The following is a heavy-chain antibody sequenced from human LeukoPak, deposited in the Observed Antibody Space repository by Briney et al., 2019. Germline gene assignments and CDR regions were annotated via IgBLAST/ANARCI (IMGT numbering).Heavy chain of an antibody. D-gene: IGHD3-22*01. CDR1: GFTFSSYA. J-gene: IGHJ4*02. V-gene: IGHV3-30-3*01. Sequence: GRSLRLSCAASGFTFSSYAMHWVRQAPGKGLEWVAVISYDGSNKYYADSVKGRFTISRNNSKNTLYLQMNSLRAEDTAVYYCAREPLITMIEFGVFDYWGQGTLVTASS. CDR2: ISYDGSNK. CDR3: AREPLITMIEFGVFDY.